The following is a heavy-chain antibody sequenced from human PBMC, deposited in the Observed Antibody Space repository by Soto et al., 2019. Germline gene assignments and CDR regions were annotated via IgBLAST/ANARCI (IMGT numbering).Heavy chain of an antibody. CDR2: ISGSGGST. CDR1: GFTFSSYA. D-gene: IGHD6-13*01. Sequence: PGGSLRLSCAASGFTFSSYAMSWVRQAPGKGLEWVSAISGSGGSTYYADSVKGRFTISRDNSKNTLYLQMNSLRAEDTAVYYCAKHVVAAAGIDTWFDPWGQGTLVTVSS. J-gene: IGHJ5*02. V-gene: IGHV3-23*01. CDR3: AKHVVAAAGIDTWFDP.